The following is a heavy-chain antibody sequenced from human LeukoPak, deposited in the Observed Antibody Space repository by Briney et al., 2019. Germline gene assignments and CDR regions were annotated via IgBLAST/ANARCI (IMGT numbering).Heavy chain of an antibody. CDR3: AKGSGSWELLAFDY. CDR2: ISWNSGSI. D-gene: IGHD1-26*01. V-gene: IGHV3-9*01. Sequence: PGRSLRLSCAASGFTFDDYAMHWVRHAPGKGLEWVSGISWNSGSIGYADSVKGRFTISRDNAKNSLYVQMNSLRAEDTALYYCAKGSGSWELLAFDYWGQGSLVTVSS. CDR1: GFTFDDYA. J-gene: IGHJ4*02.